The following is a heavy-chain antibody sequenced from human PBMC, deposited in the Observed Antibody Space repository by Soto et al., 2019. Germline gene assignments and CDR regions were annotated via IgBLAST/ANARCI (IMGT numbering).Heavy chain of an antibody. V-gene: IGHV3-30-3*01. D-gene: IGHD2-2*01. CDR3: ARADIVVVPAAILWFDP. Sequence: GGSLRLSCAASGFTFSSYAMHWVRQAPGKGLEWVAVISYDGSNKYYADSVKGRFTISRDNSKNTLYLQMNSLRAEDTAVYYCARADIVVVPAAILWFDPWGQGTLVTVSS. CDR2: ISYDGSNK. CDR1: GFTFSSYA. J-gene: IGHJ5*02.